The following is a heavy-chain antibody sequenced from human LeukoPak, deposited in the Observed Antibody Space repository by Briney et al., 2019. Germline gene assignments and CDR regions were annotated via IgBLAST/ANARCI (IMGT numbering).Heavy chain of an antibody. V-gene: IGHV3-11*01. CDR2: ISSSGSTI. J-gene: IGHJ2*01. CDR1: GFTFSDYY. CDR3: ARELRVGTAFDL. D-gene: IGHD3-10*01. Sequence: GGSLRLSCAASGFTFSDYYMNWVRQAPGKGLEWVSYISSSGSTIYYADSVKGRFTISRDNAKNSLYLQMNSLRAEDMAVYYCARELRVGTAFDLWGRGTLVTVSS.